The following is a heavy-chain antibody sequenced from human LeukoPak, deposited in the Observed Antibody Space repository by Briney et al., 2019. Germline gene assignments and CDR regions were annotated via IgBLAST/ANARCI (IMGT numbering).Heavy chain of an antibody. D-gene: IGHD6-19*01. CDR3: ARDEGSGWYGYYYYYGMDV. J-gene: IGHJ6*02. Sequence: ASVKVSCKTSGYTFTNFGVSWVRQAPGQGLEWMGWISAYNGNTRYAQSFQGRVTMTTDTSTSTAYMELRSLRSDDTAVYYCARDEGSGWYGYYYYYGMDVWGQGTTVTVSS. CDR2: ISAYNGNT. V-gene: IGHV1-18*01. CDR1: GYTFTNFG.